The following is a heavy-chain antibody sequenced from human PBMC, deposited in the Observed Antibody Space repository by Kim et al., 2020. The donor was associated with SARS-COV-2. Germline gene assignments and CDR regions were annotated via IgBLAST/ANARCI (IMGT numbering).Heavy chain of an antibody. CDR2: ISGSGGST. D-gene: IGHD2-15*01. J-gene: IGHJ3*02. Sequence: GGSLRLSCAASGFTFSSYAMSWVRQAPGKGLEWVSAISGSGGSTYYADSVKGRFTISRDNSKNTLYLQMNSLRAEDTAVYYCASPGYCSGGSCHSGAFDIWGQGTMVTVSS. CDR1: GFTFSSYA. V-gene: IGHV3-23*01. CDR3: ASPGYCSGGSCHSGAFDI.